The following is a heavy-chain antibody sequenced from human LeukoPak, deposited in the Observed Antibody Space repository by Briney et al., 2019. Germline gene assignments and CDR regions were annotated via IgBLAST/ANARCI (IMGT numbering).Heavy chain of an antibody. CDR2: IKPDGSQI. D-gene: IGHD7-27*01. J-gene: IGHJ4*02. V-gene: IGHV3-7*01. Sequence: GGSLRLSCAASGFTFSTYWMTWVRQAPGKGLEWVANIKPDGSQIYYVDSVKGRFTISRDNAKNSPYLQMNSLRAEDTAVYYCARDLNWETYWGQGTLVTVSS. CDR1: GFTFSTYW. CDR3: ARDLNWETY.